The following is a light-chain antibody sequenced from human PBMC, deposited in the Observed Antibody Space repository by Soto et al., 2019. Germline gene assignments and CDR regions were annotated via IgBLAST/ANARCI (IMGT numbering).Light chain of an antibody. Sequence: DIQMTQSPSSLSASVGARVSITCQASQDIRTSLRWFQQKPGRAPKLLIYGASNLETGVPSRFRGRGSATDFTFTISSRQPEDIATYYCKQYDNLPPFTFGPGTKVDI. CDR3: KQYDNLPPFT. J-gene: IGKJ3*01. CDR2: GAS. V-gene: IGKV1-33*01. CDR1: QDIRTS.